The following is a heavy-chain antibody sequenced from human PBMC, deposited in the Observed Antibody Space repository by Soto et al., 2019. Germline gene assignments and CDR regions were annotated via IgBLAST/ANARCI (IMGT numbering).Heavy chain of an antibody. Sequence: SETLSLTCAVSGGSISTGDYSWSWIRQPPGKGLEWIGYIYYSGSTNYNPSLKSRVTISVDTSKNQFSLKLSSVTAADTAVYYCARDSTGYLFDYWGQGTLVTVSS. V-gene: IGHV4-61*08. D-gene: IGHD3-9*01. CDR2: IYYSGST. CDR1: GGSISTGDYS. J-gene: IGHJ4*02. CDR3: ARDSTGYLFDY.